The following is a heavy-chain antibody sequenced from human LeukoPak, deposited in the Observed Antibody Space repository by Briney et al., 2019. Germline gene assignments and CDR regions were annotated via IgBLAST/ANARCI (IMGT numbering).Heavy chain of an antibody. D-gene: IGHD4-17*01. CDR3: AGGDYPLSY. J-gene: IGHJ4*02. CDR2: IYNDGKT. CDR1: GFSVNGNY. V-gene: IGHV3-66*01. Sequence: HAGGSLRLPCAASGFSVNGNYWPWVRQAPGKAPQWISIIYNDGKTRYADSVRGRFTFSRDNSKNTLYLQMDSLRAEDTAVYYCAGGDYPLSYWGQGSLVTVSS.